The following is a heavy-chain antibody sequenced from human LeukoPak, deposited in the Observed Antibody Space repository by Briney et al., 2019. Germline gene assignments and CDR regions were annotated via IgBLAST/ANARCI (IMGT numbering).Heavy chain of an antibody. CDR3: ARDARRGYSSSWYYFDY. V-gene: IGHV1-3*01. CDR2: INAGNGNT. CDR1: GYTFTSYA. Sequence: ASVEVSCKASGYTFTSYAMHWGRQAPGQRLEWRGCINAGNGNTKNSQKFQGRVTITRDTSASTAYMELSSLRSEDTAVYYCARDARRGYSSSWYYFDYWGQGTLVTVSS. D-gene: IGHD6-13*01. J-gene: IGHJ4*02.